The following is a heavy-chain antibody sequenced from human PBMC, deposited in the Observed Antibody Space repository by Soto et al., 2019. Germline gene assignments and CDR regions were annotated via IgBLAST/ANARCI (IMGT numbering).Heavy chain of an antibody. Sequence: QVQLVQSGAEVKKPGSSVKVSCKASGGTFSSYTISWVRQAPGQGLEWMGRIIPILGIANYAQKFQGRVTITADKSTSTAYMELSSLRSEDTAVYYCARCPMRWGIFDYWGQGTLVTVSS. CDR3: ARCPMRWGIFDY. CDR2: IIPILGIA. D-gene: IGHD3-16*01. V-gene: IGHV1-69*02. CDR1: GGTFSSYT. J-gene: IGHJ4*02.